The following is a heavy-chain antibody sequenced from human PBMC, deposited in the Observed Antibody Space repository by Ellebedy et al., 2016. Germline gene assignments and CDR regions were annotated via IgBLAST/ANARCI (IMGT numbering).Heavy chain of an antibody. V-gene: IGHV3-23*01. CDR3: AKASMVRGGRWVSDNWFDP. CDR2: ISGSGGST. D-gene: IGHD3-10*01. CDR1: GFTFSSYW. J-gene: IGHJ5*02. Sequence: GESLKISCAASGFTFSSYWMSWVRQAPGKGLEWVSAISGSGGSTYYADSVKGRFTISRDNSKNTLYLQMNSLRAEDTAVYYCAKASMVRGGRWVSDNWFDPWGQGTLVTVSS.